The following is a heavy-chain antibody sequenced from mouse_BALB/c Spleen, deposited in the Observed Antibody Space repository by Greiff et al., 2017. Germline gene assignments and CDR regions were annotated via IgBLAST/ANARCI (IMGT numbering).Heavy chain of an antibody. CDR2: IYPGSGST. CDR1: GYNFTSYW. V-gene: IGHV1-55*01. D-gene: IGHD6-5*01. J-gene: IGHJ2*01. Sequence: QVQLQQPGAELVKPGTSVKLSCKASGYNFTSYWINWVKLRPGQGLEWIGDIYPGSGSTNYNEKFKSKATLTVDTSSSTAYMQLSSLASEDSALYYCARRWPNFDYWGQGTTLTVSS. CDR3: ARRWPNFDY.